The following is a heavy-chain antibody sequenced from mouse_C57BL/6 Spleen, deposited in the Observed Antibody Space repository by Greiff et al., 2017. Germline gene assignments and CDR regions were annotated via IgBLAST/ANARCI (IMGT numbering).Heavy chain of an antibody. CDR1: GYTFTDYN. D-gene: IGHD2-10*02. J-gene: IGHJ4*01. CDR3: ARRYGNYLFYAMDY. Sequence: VQLQQSGPELVKPGASVKIPCKASGYTFTDYNMDWVKQSHGKSLEWIGDINPNNGGTIYNQKFKGKATLTVDKSSSTAYMELRSLTSEDTAVYYCARRYGNYLFYAMDYWGQGTSVTVSS. V-gene: IGHV1-18*01. CDR2: INPNNGGT.